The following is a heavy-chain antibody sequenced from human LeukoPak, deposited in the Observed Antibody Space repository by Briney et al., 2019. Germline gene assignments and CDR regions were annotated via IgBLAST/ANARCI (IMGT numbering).Heavy chain of an antibody. CDR2: IYYSGST. V-gene: IGHV4-59*01. CDR1: GGSISSYY. J-gene: IGHJ6*03. Sequence: KPSETLSLTCTVSGGSISSYYWSCIRQPPGDGLEWIGYIYYSGSTNYNPSLKSRVTISVDTSKNQFSLKLSSVTAADTAVYYCARQSGYSYGYHYYYMDVWGKGTTVTVSS. CDR3: ARQSGYSYGYHYYYMDV. D-gene: IGHD5-18*01.